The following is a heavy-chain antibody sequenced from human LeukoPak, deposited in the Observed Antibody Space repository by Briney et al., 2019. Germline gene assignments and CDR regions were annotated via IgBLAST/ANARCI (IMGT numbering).Heavy chain of an antibody. Sequence: ASVKDSCKASGYTFTSYGISWVRQAPGQGLEWMGWISAYNGNTNYAQKLQGRVTMTTDTSTSTAYMELRSLRSDDTAVYYCARDRSYDILTGWSYYGMDVWGQGTTVTVSS. CDR2: ISAYNGNT. CDR3: ARDRSYDILTGWSYYGMDV. V-gene: IGHV1-18*01. CDR1: GYTFTSYG. J-gene: IGHJ6*02. D-gene: IGHD3-9*01.